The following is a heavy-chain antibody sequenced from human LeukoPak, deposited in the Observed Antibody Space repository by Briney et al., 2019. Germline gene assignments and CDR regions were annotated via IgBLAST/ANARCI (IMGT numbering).Heavy chain of an antibody. CDR1: GGSISSSSYY. CDR2: IYYSGST. J-gene: IGHJ6*03. D-gene: IGHD5-18*01. V-gene: IGHV4-39*07. Sequence: PSETLSLTCTVSGGSISSSSYYWGWIRQPPGKGLEWIGSIYYSGSTYYNPSLKSRVTISVDTSKNQFSLKLSSVTAADTAVYYCARDTKGYSYGKDHYYYYYMDVWGQGTTVTISS. CDR3: ARDTKGYSYGKDHYYYYYMDV.